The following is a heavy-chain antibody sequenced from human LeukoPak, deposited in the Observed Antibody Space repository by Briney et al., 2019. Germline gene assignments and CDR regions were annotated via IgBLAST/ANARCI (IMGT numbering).Heavy chain of an antibody. J-gene: IGHJ4*01. CDR3: ARDSSGSFGDY. D-gene: IGHD6-19*01. V-gene: IGHV1-2*02. Sequence: ASVTVSCKASGFTFSNYGIAWVRQAPGQGLEWMGWLNPNSGGTKYAQKFQGRVTMTRDTSISTAYMELSSLRSDDTAVYYCARDSSGSFGDYWGQGTLVAVSS. CDR2: LNPNSGGT. CDR1: GFTFSNYG.